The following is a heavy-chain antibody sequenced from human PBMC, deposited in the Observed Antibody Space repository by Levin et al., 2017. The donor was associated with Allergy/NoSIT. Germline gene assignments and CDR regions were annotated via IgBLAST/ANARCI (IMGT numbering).Heavy chain of an antibody. CDR3: AREGGGYCSSTSCYTSGYFDY. J-gene: IGHJ4*02. CDR2: ISYDGSNK. CDR1: GFTFSSYA. Sequence: SGGSLRLSCAASGFTFSSYAMHWVRQAPGKGLEWVAVISYDGSNKYYADSVKGRFTISRDNSKNTLYLQMNSLRAEDTAVYYCAREGGGYCSSTSCYTSGYFDYWGQGTLVTVSS. D-gene: IGHD2-2*02. V-gene: IGHV3-30*04.